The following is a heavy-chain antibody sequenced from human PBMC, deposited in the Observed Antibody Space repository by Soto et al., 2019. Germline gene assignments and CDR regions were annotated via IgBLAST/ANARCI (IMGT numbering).Heavy chain of an antibody. CDR1: GGSISSYY. Sequence: QVQLQESGPGLVKPSETLSLTCTVSGGSISSYYWSWIRQPPGKGLEWIGYIYYSGSTNYNPSLKSRVTISVDTSKNQFSLKLSSVTAADTAVYYCARHPFRHPIYFDYWGQGTLVTVSS. V-gene: IGHV4-59*08. CDR2: IYYSGST. CDR3: ARHPFRHPIYFDY. J-gene: IGHJ4*02.